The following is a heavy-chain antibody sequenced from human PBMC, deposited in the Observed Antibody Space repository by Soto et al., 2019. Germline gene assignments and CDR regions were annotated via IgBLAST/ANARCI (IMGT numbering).Heavy chain of an antibody. CDR1: GGSLNRKA. J-gene: IGHJ6*02. D-gene: IGHD6-6*01. Sequence: QVQLVQSGAEVKKPGSSVKVSCTPSGGSLNRKAISWLRQAPGQGLEWMGGIIPLFRTSNYAQKFQGRLTATADESASTVYMELSGLRFDDTAIYYCARSSTSSGADYYGVDVWGQGTTVTVS. CDR3: ARSSTSSGADYYGVDV. V-gene: IGHV1-69*12. CDR2: IIPLFRTS.